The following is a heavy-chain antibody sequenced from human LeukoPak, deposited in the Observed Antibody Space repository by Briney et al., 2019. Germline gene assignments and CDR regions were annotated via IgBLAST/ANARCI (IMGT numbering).Heavy chain of an antibody. CDR1: GFTFRGYW. D-gene: IGHD1-14*01. CDR2: IKYDGSDK. J-gene: IGHJ4*02. CDR3: ARRNLFDY. Sequence: GGSLRLSCVASGFTFRGYWMTWVRQAPGKGLECVANIKYDGSDKYYVDSVKGRFTISRDNAKNSVYLQMNSLRVEDTAVYYCARRNLFDYWGQGTVVTVSS. V-gene: IGHV3-7*01.